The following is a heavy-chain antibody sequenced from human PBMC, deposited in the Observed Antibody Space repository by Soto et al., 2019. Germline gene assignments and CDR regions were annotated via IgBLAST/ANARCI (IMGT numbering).Heavy chain of an antibody. V-gene: IGHV4-38-2*01. CDR3: ARTHSGSYYSVFNY. D-gene: IGHD1-26*01. CDR1: NFSISSGYY. Sequence: ASETLSLTCVVSNFSISSGYYWGWIRQSPGRGLEWIASIYRSGTTSYNPPLKSRVTISVGPSKNQFSLMLTAVTAADTAVYYCARTHSGSYYSVFNYWGRGSLVTVSS. CDR2: IYRSGTT. J-gene: IGHJ4*02.